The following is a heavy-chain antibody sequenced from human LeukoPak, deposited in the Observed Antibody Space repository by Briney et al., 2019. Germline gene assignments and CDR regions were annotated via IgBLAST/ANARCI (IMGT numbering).Heavy chain of an antibody. V-gene: IGHV4-59*01. D-gene: IGHD3-22*01. CDR1: GGSISSYY. J-gene: IGHJ4*02. Sequence: PSETLSLTCTVSGGSISSYYWSWIRQPPGKGLEWIGYIYYSGSTNYNPSLKSRVTISVDTSKNQFSLKLSSVTAADTAVYYCARVSWGGYYYDSSGYYYDYWGQGTLVTVSS. CDR3: ARVSWGGYYYDSSGYYYDY. CDR2: IYYSGST.